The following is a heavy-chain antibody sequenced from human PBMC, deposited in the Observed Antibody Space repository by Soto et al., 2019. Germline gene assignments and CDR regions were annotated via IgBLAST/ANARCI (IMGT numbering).Heavy chain of an antibody. CDR2: IWYDGSNK. J-gene: IGHJ6*03. V-gene: IGHV3-33*01. Sequence: GGSLRLSCAASGFTFSSYGMHWVRQAPGKGLEWVAVIWYDGSNKYYADSVKGRFTISRDNSKNTLYLQMNSLRAEDTAVYYCAREGSGLNNRYYYYYMDVWGKGTTVTVSS. D-gene: IGHD5-12*01. CDR1: GFTFSSYG. CDR3: AREGSGLNNRYYYYYMDV.